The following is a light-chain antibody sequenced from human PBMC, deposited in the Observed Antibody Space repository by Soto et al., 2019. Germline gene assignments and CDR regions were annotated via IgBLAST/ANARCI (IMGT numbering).Light chain of an antibody. V-gene: IGKV3-15*01. CDR2: GAS. CDR3: QQYNSWLWT. J-gene: IGKJ1*01. Sequence: EIVMTQSPATLSVPPGEAATLSCSASQRFSSKLAWSQQKPGQAPRLLISGASTRSTGIPARFSGSGSGTEFTLIISSMQSEDSAVYYCQQYNSWLWTFGQGTKVDIK. CDR1: QRFSSK.